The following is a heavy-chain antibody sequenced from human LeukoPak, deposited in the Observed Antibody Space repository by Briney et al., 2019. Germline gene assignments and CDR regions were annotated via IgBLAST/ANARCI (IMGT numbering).Heavy chain of an antibody. CDR1: GFTFNSYE. V-gene: IGHV3-48*03. CDR2: ISGSGSIT. Sequence: GGSLRLSCAASGFTFNSYEMNRVRQAPGKGLEWVSYISGSGSITFYADSVKGRFTISRDNAKNSLYLQMNSLRVEDTAVYYCAREYPDNGDGWGYWGQGTLVTVSS. D-gene: IGHD1-1*01. J-gene: IGHJ4*02. CDR3: AREYPDNGDGWGY.